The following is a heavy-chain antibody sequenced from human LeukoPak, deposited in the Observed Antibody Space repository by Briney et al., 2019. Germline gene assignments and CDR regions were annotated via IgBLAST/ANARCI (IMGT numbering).Heavy chain of an antibody. Sequence: GGSLRLSCAASGFPFSNYGMNWVRQAPGKGLEGVSGITGSGITTYYGDSVQRRFTISRDNSKNTVYLQMNSLIVEDTAVYYCAKDWATVTTAGRYQWFDPWGQGTLVTVSS. CDR1: GFPFSNYG. J-gene: IGHJ5*02. D-gene: IGHD4-17*01. CDR3: AKDWATVTTAGRYQWFDP. CDR2: ITGSGITT. V-gene: IGHV3-23*01.